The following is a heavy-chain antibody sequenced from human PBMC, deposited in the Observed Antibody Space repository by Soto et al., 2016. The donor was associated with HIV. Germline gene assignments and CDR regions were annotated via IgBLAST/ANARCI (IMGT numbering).Heavy chain of an antibody. V-gene: IGHV3-20*04. D-gene: IGHD5-12*01. CDR1: DSPLMIMT. CDR3: ARNRYEASDY. Sequence: EVQLVESGGGVVRPGGSRRDSPVQPLDSPLMIMTWTGSAKLRGGGLEWVSGINWNGDSTDYADSVKGRFTISRDIAKNSLYLHMNTLRIDDTALYYCARNRYEASDYWGQGTLVTVSS. J-gene: IGHJ4*02. CDR2: INWNGDST.